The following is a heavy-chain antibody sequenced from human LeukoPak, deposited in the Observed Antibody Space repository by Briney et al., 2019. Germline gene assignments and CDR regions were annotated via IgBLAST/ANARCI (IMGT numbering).Heavy chain of an antibody. Sequence: GGSLRLSCAASGFTFNSYWMHWVRQAPGKGLVWVSRIKTDGSRTSYADSVKGRFTISRDNAKNTLYLQLNSLRAEDTAVYYCARGCGLHLSPASSYYDSRCRYFDDWGQGTLVTVSS. CDR1: GFTFNSYW. CDR2: IKTDGSRT. D-gene: IGHD3-22*01. CDR3: ARGCGLHLSPASSYYDSRCRYFDD. J-gene: IGHJ4*02. V-gene: IGHV3-74*01.